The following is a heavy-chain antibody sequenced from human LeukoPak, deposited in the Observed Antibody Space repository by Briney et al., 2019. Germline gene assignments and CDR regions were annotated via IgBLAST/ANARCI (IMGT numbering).Heavy chain of an antibody. D-gene: IGHD2/OR15-2a*01. CDR2: IRYDGSNK. V-gene: IGHV3-30*02. CDR3: ATGPRGQIGAFDI. CDR1: GFTFSSYG. J-gene: IGHJ3*02. Sequence: GGSLRLSCAASGFTFSSYGMHWVRQAPGKGLEWVAFIRYDGSNKYYADSVKGRFTISRDNSKNTLYLQMNSLRAEDTAVYYCATGPRGQIGAFDIWGQGTMVTVSS.